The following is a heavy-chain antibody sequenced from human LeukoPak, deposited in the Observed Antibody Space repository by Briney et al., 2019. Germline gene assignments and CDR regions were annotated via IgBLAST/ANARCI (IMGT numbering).Heavy chain of an antibody. CDR3: AKVRSDYYDILTGNYNPLFDY. J-gene: IGHJ4*02. D-gene: IGHD3-9*01. CDR2: IRGSGGGT. V-gene: IGHV3-23*01. CDR1: GFTFSSNA. Sequence: PGGSLRLSCAASGFTFSSNAMSWVRQAPGKGLEWVSAIRGSGGGTYYADSVKGRFTISRDNSKNTLYLQMNSLRAEDTAVYYCAKVRSDYYDILTGNYNPLFDYWGQGTLVTASS.